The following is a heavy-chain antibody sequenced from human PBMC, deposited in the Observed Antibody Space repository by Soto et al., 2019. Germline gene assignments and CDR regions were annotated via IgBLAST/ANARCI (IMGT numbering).Heavy chain of an antibody. CDR2: ISSSSSYI. V-gene: IGHV3-21*01. Sequence: PGGSPRLSCAASEFTFSTESMNWVRQAPGKGLEWVSSISSSSSYIYYADSVKGRFTISRDNAKNSLYLQMNSLRAEDTAVYYCARAPYYYDSSGYWAYWGQGT. D-gene: IGHD3-22*01. CDR1: EFTFSTES. J-gene: IGHJ4*02. CDR3: ARAPYYYDSSGYWAY.